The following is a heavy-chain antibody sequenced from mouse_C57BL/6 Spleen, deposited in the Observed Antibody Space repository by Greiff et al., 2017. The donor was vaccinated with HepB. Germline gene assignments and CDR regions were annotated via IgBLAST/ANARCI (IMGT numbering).Heavy chain of an antibody. CDR3: AKTAPATPYAMDY. V-gene: IGHV1-69*01. CDR1: GYTFTSYW. J-gene: IGHJ4*01. Sequence: QVQLQQPGAELVMPGASVKLSCKASGYTFTSYWMHWVKQRPGQGLEWIGEIDPSDSYTNYNQKFKGKSTLTVDKSSSTAYMQLSSLTSEDSAVYYCAKTAPATPYAMDYWGQGTSVNVSS. D-gene: IGHD3-2*01. CDR2: IDPSDSYT.